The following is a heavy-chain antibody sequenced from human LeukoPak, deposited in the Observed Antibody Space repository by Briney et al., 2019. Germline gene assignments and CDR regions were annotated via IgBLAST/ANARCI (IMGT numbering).Heavy chain of an antibody. CDR1: GFTFSDYY. Sequence: PGGSLRLSCAASGFTFSDYYMSWIRQAPGKGLEWVSYISSSSSYTNYADSVKGRFTISRDNAKNSLYLQMNSLRAEDTAVHYCARDYGDYVSYFDYWGQGTLVTVSS. V-gene: IGHV3-11*06. CDR3: ARDYGDYVSYFDY. D-gene: IGHD4-17*01. J-gene: IGHJ4*02. CDR2: ISSSSSYT.